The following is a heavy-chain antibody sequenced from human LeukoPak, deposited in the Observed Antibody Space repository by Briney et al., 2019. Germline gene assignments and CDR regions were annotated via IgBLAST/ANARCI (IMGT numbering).Heavy chain of an antibody. Sequence: PSETLSLTCAVYGGSFSGYYWSWIRQPPGKGLEWIGEINHSGSTNYNPSLKSRVTISVDTSKNQFSLKLSSVTAADTAVYYCARVLSSSWNNYNWFDPWGQGTQVTVSS. D-gene: IGHD6-13*01. CDR3: ARVLSSSWNNYNWFDP. CDR2: INHSGST. J-gene: IGHJ5*02. CDR1: GGSFSGYY. V-gene: IGHV4-34*01.